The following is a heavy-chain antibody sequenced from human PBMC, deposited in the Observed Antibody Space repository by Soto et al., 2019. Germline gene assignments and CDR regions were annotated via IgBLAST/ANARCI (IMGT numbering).Heavy chain of an antibody. CDR1: GASISSGGYC. CDR2: IYHSGTT. D-gene: IGHD3-10*01. V-gene: IGHV4-30-2*01. CDR3: ARGGQVTMVQGVIVSYGLDV. Sequence: QLQPQQSASGLVRPSQSLSLTCAVSGASISSGGYCWTWIRQTPGKGLELIGNIYHSGTTYYNPSLRSRVTISVDRSKNQFFLKLTSVTAADTAVYYCARGGQVTMVQGVIVSYGLDVWGQGTTVTVSS. J-gene: IGHJ6*02.